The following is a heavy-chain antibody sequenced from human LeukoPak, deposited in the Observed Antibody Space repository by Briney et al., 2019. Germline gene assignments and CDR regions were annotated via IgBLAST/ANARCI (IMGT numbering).Heavy chain of an antibody. Sequence: GGSLRLSCAASGFTFSSYGMHWVRQAPGKGLEWVAFIRYDGSNKYYADSVKGRFTISRDNSKNTLYLQVNSLRAEDTAVYYCAKDRDSYGYGSGSYYNGVFDYWGQGTLVTVSS. CDR1: GFTFSSYG. V-gene: IGHV3-30*02. D-gene: IGHD3-10*01. CDR3: AKDRDSYGYGSGSYYNGVFDY. CDR2: IRYDGSNK. J-gene: IGHJ4*02.